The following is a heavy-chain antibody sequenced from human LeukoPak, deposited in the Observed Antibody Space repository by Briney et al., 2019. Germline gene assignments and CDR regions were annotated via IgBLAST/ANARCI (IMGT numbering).Heavy chain of an antibody. V-gene: IGHV1-2*02. CDR3: ARDSPHQRFDY. CDR2: IDLKTGDI. Sequence: ASVKVSCKASGYTFIDYWIHWVRQAPGQGLEWMGRIDLKTGDITSAQKFQGRVTMTRGTSISTTYMDLSGLGTDDTAVYYCARDSPHQRFDYWGQGTLVTVSS. CDR1: GYTFIDYW. J-gene: IGHJ4*02.